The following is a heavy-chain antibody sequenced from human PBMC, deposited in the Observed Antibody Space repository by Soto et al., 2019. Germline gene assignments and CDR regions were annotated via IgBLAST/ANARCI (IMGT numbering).Heavy chain of an antibody. Sequence: SVKVSCKASGGTFSSYAISWVRQAPGQGLEWMGGIVPIFGTANYAQKFQGRVTITADESTSTAYMELSSLRSEDTAVYYCARDSSGNYYEKWVFDIWGQGTMVTVPS. CDR2: IVPIFGTA. V-gene: IGHV1-69*13. CDR3: ARDSSGNYYEKWVFDI. CDR1: GGTFSSYA. J-gene: IGHJ3*02. D-gene: IGHD3-22*01.